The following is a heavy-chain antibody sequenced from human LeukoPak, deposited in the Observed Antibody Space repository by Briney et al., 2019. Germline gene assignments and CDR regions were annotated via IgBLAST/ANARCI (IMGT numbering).Heavy chain of an antibody. CDR2: IYYSGSS. J-gene: IGHJ4*02. V-gene: IGHV4-59*01. Sequence: PSETLSLTCTVSGGPISTYYWSWIRQSPGKGLEWIGYIYYSGSSSYNPSLGSRVTMSVDTSKNQFSLKLRSVTAADTAVYYCARVLVSWGVRGAPYYFDYWGQGTLVTVSS. CDR3: ARVLVSWGVRGAPYYFDY. D-gene: IGHD3-10*01. CDR1: GGPISTYY.